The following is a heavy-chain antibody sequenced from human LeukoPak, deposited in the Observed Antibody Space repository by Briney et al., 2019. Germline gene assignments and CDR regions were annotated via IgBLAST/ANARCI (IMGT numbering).Heavy chain of an antibody. V-gene: IGHV4-61*02. J-gene: IGHJ4*02. Sequence: PSETLSLTCTVSGGSISSGSYYWSWIRQPAGKGLEWIGRIYTSGSTNYNPSLKSRVTISVDTSKNQFSLKLSSVTAADTAVYYCARSGPDHWLGLHYFDYWGQGTLVTVSS. CDR1: GGSISSGSYY. D-gene: IGHD6-19*01. CDR3: ARSGPDHWLGLHYFDY. CDR2: IYTSGST.